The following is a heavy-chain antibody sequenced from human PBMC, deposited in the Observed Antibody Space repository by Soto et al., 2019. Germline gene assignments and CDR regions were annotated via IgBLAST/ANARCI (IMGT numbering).Heavy chain of an antibody. D-gene: IGHD4-4*01. CDR1: GGSISSYY. Sequence: QVQLQESGPGLVKPSETLSLTCTVSGGSISSYYWSWIRQPPGKGLEWLGYIYYSGSTNYNPSLKSRVFISVDTSKNQFSLKLNSVTAADTAVYYCARSYSNYVRYWGQGTLVTVSS. V-gene: IGHV4-59*01. J-gene: IGHJ4*02. CDR3: ARSYSNYVRY. CDR2: IYYSGST.